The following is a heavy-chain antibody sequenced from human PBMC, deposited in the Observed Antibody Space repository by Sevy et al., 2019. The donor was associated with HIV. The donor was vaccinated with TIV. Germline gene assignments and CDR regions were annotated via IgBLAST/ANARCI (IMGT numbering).Heavy chain of an antibody. D-gene: IGHD6-19*01. J-gene: IGHJ4*02. CDR3: ARVGVISSGWFYFDY. V-gene: IGHV3-53*01. Sequence: GGPLRLSCVASGFIVSSNYMSWVRQAPGKGLEWVSVIYSAGPTYYADSVKGRFTISRDNSKNTLYLQMNSLRADDTAVYYCARVGVISSGWFYFDYWGQGALVTVSS. CDR1: GFIVSSNY. CDR2: IYSAGPT.